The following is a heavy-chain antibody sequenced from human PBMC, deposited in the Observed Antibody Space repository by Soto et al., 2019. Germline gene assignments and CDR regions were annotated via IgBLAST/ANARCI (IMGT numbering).Heavy chain of an antibody. V-gene: IGHV4-30-4*01. CDR2: IYYSGST. D-gene: IGHD6-13*01. Sequence: SETLSLTCTVSGGSISSGDYYWSWIRQPPEKGLEWIGYIYYSGSTYYNPSLKSRVTISVDTSKNQFSLKLSSVTAADTAVYYCASQPGIAAAGRDYYFDYWGQGTLVTVSS. J-gene: IGHJ4*02. CDR3: ASQPGIAAAGRDYYFDY. CDR1: GGSISSGDYY.